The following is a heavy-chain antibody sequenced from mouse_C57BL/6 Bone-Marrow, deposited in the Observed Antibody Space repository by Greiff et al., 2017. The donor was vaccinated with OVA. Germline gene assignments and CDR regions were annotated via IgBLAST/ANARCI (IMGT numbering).Heavy chain of an antibody. CDR3: AADYDGYPSWFAY. Sequence: QVQLQQPGAELVKPGASVKLSCKASGYTFTSYWMQWVKQRPGQGLEWIGEIDPSDIYTNYNQKFKGKATLTVDTSSSTAYMQLSSLTSEDSAVYYCAADYDGYPSWFAYWGQGTLVTVSA. CDR2: IDPSDIYT. J-gene: IGHJ3*01. D-gene: IGHD2-3*01. V-gene: IGHV1-50*01. CDR1: GYTFTSYW.